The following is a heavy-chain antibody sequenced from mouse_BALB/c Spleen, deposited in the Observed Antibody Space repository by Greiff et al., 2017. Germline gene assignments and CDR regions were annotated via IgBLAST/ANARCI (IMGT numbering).Heavy chain of an antibody. J-gene: IGHJ3*01. CDR2: ISYDGSN. V-gene: IGHV3-6*02. CDR1: GYSITSGYY. D-gene: IGHD2-4*01. Sequence: EVQLQQSGPGLVKPSQSLSLTCSVTGYSITSGYYWNWIRQFPGNKLEWMGYISYDGSNNYNPSLKNRISITRDTSKNQFFLKLNSVTTEDTATYDCAREGTDSPWFAYWGQGTLVTVSA. CDR3: AREGTDSPWFAY.